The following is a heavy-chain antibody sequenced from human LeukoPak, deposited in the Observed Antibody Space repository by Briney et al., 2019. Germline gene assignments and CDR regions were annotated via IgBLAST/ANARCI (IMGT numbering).Heavy chain of an antibody. D-gene: IGHD2-2*01. CDR3: ARGPLRSIVVVPAAGSYYYYGMDV. Sequence: ASVKVSCKASGGTFSSYAISWVRQAPGQGLEWMGGIIPIFGTANYAQKFQGRVTTTADESTSTAYMELSSLRSEDTAVYYCARGPLRSIVVVPAAGSYYYYGMDVWGQGTTVTVSS. CDR1: GGTFSSYA. CDR2: IIPIFGTA. J-gene: IGHJ6*02. V-gene: IGHV1-69*13.